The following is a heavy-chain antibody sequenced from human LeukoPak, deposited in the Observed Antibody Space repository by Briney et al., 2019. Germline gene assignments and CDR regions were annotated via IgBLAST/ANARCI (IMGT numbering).Heavy chain of an antibody. Sequence: GGSLRLSCAASGFTFSNYAMSWVRQAPGKGLEWVLVISSSGGSTYYAESVKDRFTISRDKSKSTLYLHMDSLRAEDTAIYHCAKAVYSSGWSYFDYWGQGTLVTVSS. CDR2: ISSSGGST. J-gene: IGHJ4*02. CDR1: GFTFSNYA. V-gene: IGHV3-23*01. D-gene: IGHD6-19*01. CDR3: AKAVYSSGWSYFDY.